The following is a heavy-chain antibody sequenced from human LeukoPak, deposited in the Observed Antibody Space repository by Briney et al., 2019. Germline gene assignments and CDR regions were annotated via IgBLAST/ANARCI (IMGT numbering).Heavy chain of an antibody. CDR3: AWHYVWGRFDS. J-gene: IGHJ4*02. CDR2: INHNRVT. V-gene: IGHV4-34*01. CDR1: GGSFTNQF. D-gene: IGHD3-16*01. Sequence: PSETLSLTCGVSGGSFTNQFWTWIRQAPGQGLEWIGDINHNRVTNYNPSLKSRVTISADTPNSLSLRSVTAADTAVYFCAWHYVWGRFDSWGQGTLVTVSS.